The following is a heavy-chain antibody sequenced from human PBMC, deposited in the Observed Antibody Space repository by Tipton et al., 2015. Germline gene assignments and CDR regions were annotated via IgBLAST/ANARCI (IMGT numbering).Heavy chain of an antibody. CDR2: IYYSGST. Sequence: TLSLTCSVSGGSIRSGSYYWSWIRQHPGKGLEWIGYIYYSGSTYYNPSLKSRVTISVDTSKNQFSLKLSSVTAADTAVYYCARAPTTVTRYYYGMDVWGQGTTVTVSS. J-gene: IGHJ6*02. V-gene: IGHV4-31*03. CDR3: ARAPTTVTRYYYGMDV. D-gene: IGHD4-17*01. CDR1: GGSIRSGSYY.